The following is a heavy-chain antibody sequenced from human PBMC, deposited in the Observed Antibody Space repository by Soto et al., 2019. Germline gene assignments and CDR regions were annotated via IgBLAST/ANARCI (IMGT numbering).Heavy chain of an antibody. D-gene: IGHD3-22*01. J-gene: IGHJ5*02. CDR1: GYTFTGYY. Sequence: ASVKVSCKASGYTFTGYYMHWVRQAPGQGLEWMGWINPNSGGTNYAQKFQGRVTMTRDTSISTAYMELSRLRSDDTAVYCCARDGVVGTGGDGFDPWGQGALVTVSS. CDR3: ARDGVVGTGGDGFDP. V-gene: IGHV1-2*02. CDR2: INPNSGGT.